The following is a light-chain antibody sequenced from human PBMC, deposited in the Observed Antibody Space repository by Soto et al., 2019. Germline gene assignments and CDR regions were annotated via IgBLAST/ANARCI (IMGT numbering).Light chain of an antibody. CDR3: GTWDSSLSAWL. V-gene: IGLV1-51*02. Sequence: QSVLTQPPSVSAAPGQKVTISCSGSSSNIGNNSVSWYQQLPGTAPKLLIYENIKRPSGIPDRFSGSKSGTSATLGITGLQTGDEADYYCGTWDSSLSAWLFGGGTKLTVL. J-gene: IGLJ3*02. CDR2: ENI. CDR1: SSNIGNNS.